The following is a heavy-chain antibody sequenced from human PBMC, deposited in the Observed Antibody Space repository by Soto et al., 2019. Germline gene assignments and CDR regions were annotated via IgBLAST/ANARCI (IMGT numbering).Heavy chain of an antibody. J-gene: IGHJ4*02. CDR1: GGSFTSNNW. Sequence: SETLSLTCAVAGGSFTSNNWWTWVRQPPGQGLEWIGEIYRTGRTNYNPSLKSRVTISLDKSENQFSLKVTSLTAADTAVYYCASRDPGTSVDYWGQGTLVTVSS. CDR2: IYRTGRT. D-gene: IGHD1-7*01. V-gene: IGHV4-4*02. CDR3: ASRDPGTSVDY.